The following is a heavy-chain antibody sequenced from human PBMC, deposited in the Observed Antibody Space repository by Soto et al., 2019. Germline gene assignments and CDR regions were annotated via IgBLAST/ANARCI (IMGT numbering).Heavy chain of an antibody. J-gene: IGHJ6*03. V-gene: IGHV5-51*01. Sequence: PGESLKISCKGSGYSFTSYWIGWVRQMPGKGLEWMGIIYPGDSDTRYSPSFQGQVTISADKSISTAYLQWSSLKASDTAMYYCARRQWSGSTSHPYYYYYYMDFRGKGTTVIVSS. CDR2: IYPGDSDT. CDR1: GYSFTSYW. D-gene: IGHD2-2*01. CDR3: ARRQWSGSTSHPYYYYYYMDF.